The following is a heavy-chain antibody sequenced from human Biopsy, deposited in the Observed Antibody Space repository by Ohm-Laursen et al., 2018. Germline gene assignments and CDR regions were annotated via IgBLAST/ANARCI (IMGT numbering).Heavy chain of an antibody. CDR1: GGSISSGGSY. Sequence: SQTLSLTCTVSGGSISSGGSYWSWIRQRPGKGLEWIGYIFNSANTYYNPSLKNLITISGDTSKNQFSLKLNSVTAADTAMYYCARGDYFDSNGYFWFDPWGQGTLATVSS. CDR3: ARGDYFDSNGYFWFDP. D-gene: IGHD3-22*01. V-gene: IGHV4-31*01. J-gene: IGHJ5*02. CDR2: IFNSANT.